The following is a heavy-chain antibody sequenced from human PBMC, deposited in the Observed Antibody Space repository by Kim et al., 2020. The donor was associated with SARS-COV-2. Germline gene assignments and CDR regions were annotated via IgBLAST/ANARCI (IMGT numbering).Heavy chain of an antibody. CDR3: ARELWFGELSGAFDI. Sequence: GGSLRLSCAASGFTFSSYAMHWVRQAPGKGLEWVAVISYDGSNKYYADSVKSRFTISRDNSKNTLYLQMNSLRAEDTAVYYCARELWFGELSGAFDIWG. J-gene: IGHJ3*02. CDR1: GFTFSSYA. V-gene: IGHV3-30*04. CDR2: ISYDGSNK. D-gene: IGHD3-10*01.